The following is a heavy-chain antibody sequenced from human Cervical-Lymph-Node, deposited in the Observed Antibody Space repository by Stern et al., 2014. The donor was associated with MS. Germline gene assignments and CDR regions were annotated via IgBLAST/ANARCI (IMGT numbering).Heavy chain of an antibody. Sequence: VQLLQSGAAVKKVGSSVKVSCKASGDTLSSHTISWVQQAPGQGLEWMGGIIPIFDAPSYAQKFQGRVRITSDETTNTAHMELSSLRSEDTAVYYCATGAHGMDVWGQGTAVTVSS. CDR3: ATGAHGMDV. CDR2: IIPIFDAP. V-gene: IGHV1-69*01. CDR1: GDTLSSHT. D-gene: IGHD3-10*01. J-gene: IGHJ6*02.